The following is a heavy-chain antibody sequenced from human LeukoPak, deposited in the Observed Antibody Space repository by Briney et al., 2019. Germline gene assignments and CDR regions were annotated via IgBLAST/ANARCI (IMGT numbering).Heavy chain of an antibody. D-gene: IGHD4-11*01. CDR1: GGSISSSSYY. J-gene: IGHJ4*02. Sequence: PSETLSLTCTVSGGSISSSSYYWGWIRQPPGKGLEWIGSIYYSGSTYYNPSLKSRVTISVDTSKNQFSLKLSSVTAADTAVYYCARLILGMTTVTTGGYWGQGTLVTVSS. CDR2: IYYSGST. V-gene: IGHV4-39*01. CDR3: ARLILGMTTVTTGGY.